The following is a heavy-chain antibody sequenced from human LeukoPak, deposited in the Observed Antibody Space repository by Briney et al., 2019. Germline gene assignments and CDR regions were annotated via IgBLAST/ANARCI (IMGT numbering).Heavy chain of an antibody. CDR3: ARQNDFRLDY. D-gene: IGHD3-3*01. J-gene: IGHJ4*02. CDR1: GYTFSSYW. CDR2: IYPGDSDT. Sequence: GASLGISCKGSGYTFSSYWIGWVRQMPGKGLEWMGIIYPGDSDTRYSPSLQGQVTISVDTSIGTAYLQWSSLKASDTAIYYCARQNDFRLDYWGQGTLVTVSS. V-gene: IGHV5-51*01.